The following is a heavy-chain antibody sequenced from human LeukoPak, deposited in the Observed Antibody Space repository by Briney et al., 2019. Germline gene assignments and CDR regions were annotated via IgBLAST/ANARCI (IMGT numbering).Heavy chain of an antibody. D-gene: IGHD4/OR15-4a*01. CDR1: GFTFSNYP. V-gene: IGHV3-23*01. Sequence: GGSLRLSCAASGFTFSNYPMSWVRQAPGKGLEWVSAISGSGGNTYYADSVKGRSTISRDNSKNTLYLQVNSLRAEDTAVYYCAKTGSTISHQYAFDIWGQGTMVTVSS. CDR2: ISGSGGNT. CDR3: AKTGSTISHQYAFDI. J-gene: IGHJ3*02.